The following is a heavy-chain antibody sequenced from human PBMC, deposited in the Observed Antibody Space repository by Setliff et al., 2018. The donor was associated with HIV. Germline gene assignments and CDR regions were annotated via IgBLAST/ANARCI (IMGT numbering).Heavy chain of an antibody. CDR1: GGSMNDYY. V-gene: IGHV4-4*07. Sequence: PSETLSLTCTVSGGSMNDYYWSWVRQPAGKTLEWLGRISSSGISTYNFSLRSRVTMSIDTSNNQFSLTLNSVTAAGTAVYCGRGVVSAVWFFDHWGRGIQVTVSS. D-gene: IGHD1-26*01. CDR3: RGVVSAVWFFDH. CDR2: ISSSGIS. J-gene: IGHJ2*01.